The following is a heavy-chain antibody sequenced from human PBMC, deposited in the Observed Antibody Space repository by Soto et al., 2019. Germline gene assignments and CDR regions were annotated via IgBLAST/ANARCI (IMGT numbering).Heavy chain of an antibody. Sequence: QVQLQESGPGLVKPSGTLSLTCAVSGGSISSSNWWSWVRQPPGKGLEWVGDIYHSGSTNYNPSLTSRVTISVDKSKNQGPLKLSSVTAADTAVYYCACGEGFGEPGSFIPSDWGQGTLVTVSS. CDR2: IYHSGST. J-gene: IGHJ4*02. V-gene: IGHV4-4*02. CDR1: GGSISSSNW. D-gene: IGHD3-10*01. CDR3: ACGEGFGEPGSFIPSD.